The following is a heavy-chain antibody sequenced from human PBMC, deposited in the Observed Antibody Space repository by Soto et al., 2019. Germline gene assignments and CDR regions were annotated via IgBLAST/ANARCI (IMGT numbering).Heavy chain of an antibody. CDR1: GFTFSSYG. Sequence: LRLSCAASGFTFSSYGMHWVRQAPGKGLEWVAAIWYDGSNKYYADSVKGRFTISRDNSKNTLYLQMNSLRAEDTAVYYCARDHIDKFGYGDYVDWFDPWGQGTLVTVSS. D-gene: IGHD4-17*01. J-gene: IGHJ5*02. CDR2: IWYDGSNK. CDR3: ARDHIDKFGYGDYVDWFDP. V-gene: IGHV3-33*01.